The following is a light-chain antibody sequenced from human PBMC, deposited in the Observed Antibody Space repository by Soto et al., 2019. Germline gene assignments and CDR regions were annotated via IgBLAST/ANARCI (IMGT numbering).Light chain of an antibody. CDR1: SXNIESNT. Sequence: QSVLTQPPSASGTPGQRVTISCSGSSXNIESNTVTWYQQLPGTAPKLVIYSNDHRPSGVPHRFSGSTSGTSASLAIRGLQSEDGGDYYCAAWDDRLNGYVFGGGTKVTVL. CDR2: SND. V-gene: IGLV1-44*01. J-gene: IGLJ1*01. CDR3: AAWDDRLNGYV.